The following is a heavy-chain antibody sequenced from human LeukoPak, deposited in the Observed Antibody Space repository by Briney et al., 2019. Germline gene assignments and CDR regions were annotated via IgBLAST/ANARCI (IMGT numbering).Heavy chain of an antibody. CDR3: AKDGTSGRYHY. CDR1: GFAFHSYS. Sequence: GGSLRLSCAASGFAFHSYSMTWVRQAPGKGLEWVSAISGGGGSAYYADSVKGRFTISRDNSKNTLYVQMNSLRVEDTAIYYCAKDGTSGRYHYWGQGTLVTVSS. V-gene: IGHV3-23*01. CDR2: ISGGGGSA. D-gene: IGHD6-19*01. J-gene: IGHJ4*02.